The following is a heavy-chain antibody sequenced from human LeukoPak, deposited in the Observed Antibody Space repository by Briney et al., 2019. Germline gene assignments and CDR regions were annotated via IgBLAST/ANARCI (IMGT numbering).Heavy chain of an antibody. CDR1: GFTFSDYN. J-gene: IGHJ6*03. CDR2: ISRSGSTK. CDR3: ARVLRYCSGGYCYSVGLGYMDV. D-gene: IGHD2-15*01. V-gene: IGHV3-11*01. Sequence: PGGSLRLSCAASGFTFSDYNMRWIRQAPGKGLEWVSSISRSGSTKYYADSVKGRFTISRDNAKNSLFLQMNSLRAEDTAVYYCARVLRYCSGGYCYSVGLGYMDVWGKGTTVTISS.